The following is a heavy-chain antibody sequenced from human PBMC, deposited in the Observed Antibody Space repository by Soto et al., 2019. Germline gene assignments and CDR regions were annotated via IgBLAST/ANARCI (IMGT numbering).Heavy chain of an antibody. D-gene: IGHD2-2*01. CDR2: INAGNGNT. V-gene: IGHV1-3*01. Sequence: ASVKVSCKASGYTFTSYAMHWVRQAPGQRLEWMGRINAGNGNTKYSQKFQGRVTITRDTSASTAYMELSSLRSEDTAVYYCARADLYQPNSDPWGQGTLVTVSS. CDR3: ARADLYQPNSDP. CDR1: GYTFTSYA. J-gene: IGHJ5*02.